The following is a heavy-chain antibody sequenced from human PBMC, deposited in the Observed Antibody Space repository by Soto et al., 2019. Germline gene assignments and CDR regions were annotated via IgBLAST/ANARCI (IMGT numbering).Heavy chain of an antibody. CDR2: ISAYNGNT. D-gene: IGHD6-13*01. V-gene: IGHV1-18*01. Sequence: QVQLVQSGAEVKKPGASVKVSCKASGYTFTSYGISWVRQAPGQGLEWMGWISAYNGNTNYAQKLQGRVTMTTEPSTSTAYMELRSMRSDDTAVYYCACGASDAAAGTFLDYWGQGTLGTVSS. CDR1: GYTFTSYG. CDR3: ACGASDAAAGTFLDY. J-gene: IGHJ4*02.